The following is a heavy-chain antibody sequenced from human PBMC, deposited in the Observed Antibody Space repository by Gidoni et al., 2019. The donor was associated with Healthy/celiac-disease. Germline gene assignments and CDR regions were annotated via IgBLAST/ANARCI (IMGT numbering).Heavy chain of an antibody. V-gene: IGHV3-30*02. CDR3: ANPGGSGSYFSAFDI. D-gene: IGHD3-10*01. J-gene: IGHJ3*02. CDR2: IRYDGSNK. Sequence: QVQLVESGGGVVQPGGSLRLSCAASGFTFSSYGMHWVRQAPGKGLEWVAFIRYDGSNKYYADTVKGRFTISRDNSKNTLYLQMNSLRAEDTAVYYCANPGGSGSYFSAFDIWGQGTMVTVSS. CDR1: GFTFSSYG.